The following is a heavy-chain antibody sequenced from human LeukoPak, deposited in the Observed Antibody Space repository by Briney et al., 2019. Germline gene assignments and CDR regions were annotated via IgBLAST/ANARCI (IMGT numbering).Heavy chain of an antibody. Sequence: SETLSLTCTVAGGSFSSHYWSWIRQPPGKGLEWIGSIYYSGSTNYNPSLKSRVTISLETSKNQFSLKLSAVTAADTAVYYCARGGDGSSGWHFWFDPWGQGILVTVSS. V-gene: IGHV4-59*11. D-gene: IGHD6-19*01. CDR3: ARGGDGSSGWHFWFDP. CDR2: IYYSGST. CDR1: GGSFSSHY. J-gene: IGHJ5*02.